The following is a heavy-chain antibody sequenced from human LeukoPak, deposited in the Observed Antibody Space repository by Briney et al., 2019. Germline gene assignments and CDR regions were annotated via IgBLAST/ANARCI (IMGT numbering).Heavy chain of an antibody. J-gene: IGHJ5*02. CDR1: GGSISSSSHY. CDR2: IYYSGST. V-gene: IGHV4-39*07. CDR3: ARDRSTYYYDTSGYYVGWFDP. D-gene: IGHD3-22*01. Sequence: PSETLSLTCTVSGGSISSSSHYWGWIRQPPGKGLEWIGSIYYSGSTYYNSSLKSRVTISVDTSNNQFSLKLRSVTAADTAVYYCARDRSTYYYDTSGYYVGWFDPWGQGTLVTVS.